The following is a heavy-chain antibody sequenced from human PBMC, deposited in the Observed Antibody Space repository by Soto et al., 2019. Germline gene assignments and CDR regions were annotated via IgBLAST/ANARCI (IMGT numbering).Heavy chain of an antibody. CDR2: INTHNGHT. CDR1: GYTFTDYS. Sequence: ASVKVSCKTSGYTFTDYSMNWVRQAPGQRLEWMGWINTHNGHTQYSPRFDDRVTMTTDPSTSTAYMELKGLRSADTAVYYCARTDTWAYWCQGTLVTVSS. D-gene: IGHD3-16*01. J-gene: IGHJ4*02. V-gene: IGHV1-18*04. CDR3: ARTDTWAY.